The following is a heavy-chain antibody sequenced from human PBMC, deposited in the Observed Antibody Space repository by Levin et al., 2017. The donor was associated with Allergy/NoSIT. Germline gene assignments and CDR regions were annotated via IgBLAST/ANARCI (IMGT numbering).Heavy chain of an antibody. D-gene: IGHD4-17*01. CDR1: GGSISSGDYY. Sequence: LRLSCTVSGGSISSGDYYWSWLRQPPGKGLEWIGYIFYTGDTFYNPSLKSRVTISVDTSKNQFSLKLSSVTAADTAVFYCARAPPTYGDYSWDYYYMDVWGKGTTVTVSS. CDR3: ARAPPTYGDYSWDYYYMDV. CDR2: IFYTGDT. V-gene: IGHV4-30-4*01. J-gene: IGHJ6*03.